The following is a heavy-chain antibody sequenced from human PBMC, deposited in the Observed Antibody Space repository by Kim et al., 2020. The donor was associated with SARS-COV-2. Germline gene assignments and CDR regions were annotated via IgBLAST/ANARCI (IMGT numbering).Heavy chain of an antibody. Sequence: HYHPSLNGRVPIGVDTSKDQFSLGLTSVAAADTAVYYCARHFRSRRYFDQWGQGVLVTVSA. CDR3: ARHFRSRRYFDQ. V-gene: IGHV4-61*07. D-gene: IGHD3-10*01. J-gene: IGHJ4*02.